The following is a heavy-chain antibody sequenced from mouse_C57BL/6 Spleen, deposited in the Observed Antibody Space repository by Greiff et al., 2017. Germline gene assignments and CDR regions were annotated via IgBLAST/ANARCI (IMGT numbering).Heavy chain of an antibody. CDR1: GFTFSSYG. V-gene: IGHV5-6*01. D-gene: IGHD2-4*01. Sequence: EVHLVESGGDLVKPGGSLKLSCAASGFTFSSYGMSWVRQTPDKRLEWVATISSGGSYTYYPDSVKGRFTISRDNAKNTLYLQMSSLKSEDTAMYYCASPYYDYDEAWFAYWGQGTLVTVSA. CDR3: ASPYYDYDEAWFAY. CDR2: ISSGGSYT. J-gene: IGHJ3*01.